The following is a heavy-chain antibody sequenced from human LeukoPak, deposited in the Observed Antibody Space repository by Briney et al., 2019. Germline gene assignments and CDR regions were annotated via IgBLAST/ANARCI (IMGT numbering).Heavy chain of an antibody. D-gene: IGHD3-3*01. V-gene: IGHV3-30*04. Sequence: GGSLRLSCAASGFTFSSYAMHWVRQAPGKGLEWVAVISYDGSNKYYADSVKGRFTISRDNSKNTLYLQMNSLRAEDTAVYYCAKDGKRSGTKGYWFDPWGQGTLVTVSS. CDR3: AKDGKRSGTKGYWFDP. CDR1: GFTFSSYA. CDR2: ISYDGSNK. J-gene: IGHJ5*02.